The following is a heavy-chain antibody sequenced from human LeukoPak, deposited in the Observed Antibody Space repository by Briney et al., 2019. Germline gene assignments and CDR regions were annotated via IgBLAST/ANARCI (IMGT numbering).Heavy chain of an antibody. CDR3: ARDNPSPPTTYYYDSSGYKGGPYGMDV. V-gene: IGHV3-66*01. CDR2: IYSGGST. J-gene: IGHJ6*02. D-gene: IGHD3-22*01. Sequence: GGSLRLSCAASGFTVSSNYMSWVRQAPGKGLEWVSVIYSGGSTYYADSVKGRFTISRDNSKNTLYLQMNSLRAEDTAVYYCARDNPSPPTTYYYDSSGYKGGPYGMDVWGQGTTVTVSS. CDR1: GFTVSSNY.